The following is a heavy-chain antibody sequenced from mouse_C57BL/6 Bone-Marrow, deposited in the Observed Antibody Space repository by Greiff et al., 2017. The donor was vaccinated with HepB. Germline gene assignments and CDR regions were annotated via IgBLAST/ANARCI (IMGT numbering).Heavy chain of an antibody. CDR2: ISYDGSN. Sequence: EVKLVESGPGLVKPSQSLSLTCSVTGYSITSGYYWNWIRQFPGNKLEWMGYISYDGSNNYNPSLKNRISITRDTSKNQFFLKLNSVTTEDTATYYCASYYYYGSSYPWYFDVWGTGTTVTVSS. CDR3: ASYYYYGSSYPWYFDV. V-gene: IGHV3-6*01. CDR1: GYSITSGYY. D-gene: IGHD1-1*01. J-gene: IGHJ1*03.